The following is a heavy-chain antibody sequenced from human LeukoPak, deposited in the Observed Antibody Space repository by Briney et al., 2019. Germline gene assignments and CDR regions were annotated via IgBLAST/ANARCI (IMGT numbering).Heavy chain of an antibody. D-gene: IGHD1-7*01. CDR3: ARDYVTPGTTGTTSPLDY. Sequence: QPGGSLRLSCAASGFTFSSYAMSWVRQAPGKGLEWVSGIIENGRTTYYADSVEGRFTISRDNSKNTLYLQMNSLRADDTALYYCARDYVTPGTTGTTSPLDYWGQGILVTVSS. J-gene: IGHJ4*02. CDR2: IIENGRTT. V-gene: IGHV3-23*01. CDR1: GFTFSSYA.